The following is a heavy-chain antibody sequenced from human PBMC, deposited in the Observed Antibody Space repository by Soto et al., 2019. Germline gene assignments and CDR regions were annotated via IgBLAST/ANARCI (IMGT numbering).Heavy chain of an antibody. D-gene: IGHD3-10*01. CDR1: GYTLTELS. CDR2: FDPEDGET. J-gene: IGHJ4*02. Sequence: KVSCKVSGYTLTELSMHWVRQAPGKGLEWMGGFDPEDGETIYAQKFQGRVTMTEDTSTDTAYMELSSLRSEDTAVYYCATGLPSYGSGRAFDYWGQGTLVTVSS. CDR3: ATGLPSYGSGRAFDY. V-gene: IGHV1-24*01.